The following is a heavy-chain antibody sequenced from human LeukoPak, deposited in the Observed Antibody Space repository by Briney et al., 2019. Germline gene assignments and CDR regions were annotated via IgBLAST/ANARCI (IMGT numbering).Heavy chain of an antibody. V-gene: IGHV1-8*01. Sequence: GASVKVSCKASGYTFTSYDMNWVRQATGQGLEWMGWMNPNSGNTGYAQKFQGRVTMTRNTSISTAYMELSSLRSEDTAVYYCARTYTTMVRGVDYWGQRTLVTVSS. D-gene: IGHD3-10*01. CDR1: GYTFTSYD. J-gene: IGHJ4*02. CDR3: ARTYTTMVRGVDY. CDR2: MNPNSGNT.